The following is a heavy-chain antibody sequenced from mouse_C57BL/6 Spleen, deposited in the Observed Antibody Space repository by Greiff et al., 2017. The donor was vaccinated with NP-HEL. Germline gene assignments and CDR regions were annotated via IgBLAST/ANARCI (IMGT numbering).Heavy chain of an antibody. CDR3: ARRSEFTTVGEKYFDV. CDR2: ILPGSGST. J-gene: IGHJ1*03. CDR1: GYTFTGYW. V-gene: IGHV1-9*01. D-gene: IGHD1-1*01. Sequence: ELSCKATGYTFTGYWIEWVKQRPGHGLEWIGEILPGSGSTNYNEKFKGKATFTADTSSNTAYMQLSSLTTEDSAIYYCARRSEFTTVGEKYFDVWGTGTTVTVSS.